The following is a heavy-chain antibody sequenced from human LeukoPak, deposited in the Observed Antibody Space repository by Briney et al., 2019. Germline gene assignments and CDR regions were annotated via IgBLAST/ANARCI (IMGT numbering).Heavy chain of an antibody. CDR3: ARALPHRRLMDTTMNQHWFDP. J-gene: IGHJ5*02. CDR2: INPSGGRT. CDR1: GYILTSYY. V-gene: IGHV1-46*01. D-gene: IGHD5-18*01. Sequence: ASVKVSCKASGYILTSYYMHWVRQAPGQGLEWMGFINPSGGRTNYAQKFQGRLTMTRDMSTSTVYMELSSLRSEDTAVYYCARALPHRRLMDTTMNQHWFDPWGQGTLVTVSS.